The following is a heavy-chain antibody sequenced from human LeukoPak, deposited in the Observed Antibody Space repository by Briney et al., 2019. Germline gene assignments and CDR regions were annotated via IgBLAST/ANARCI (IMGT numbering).Heavy chain of an antibody. D-gene: IGHD3-10*01. V-gene: IGHV3-66*02. J-gene: IGHJ4*02. CDR3: AKDNRDYYIDY. Sequence: GGSLRLSCAASGFTVSSNYMNWVRQAPGKGLEWVSVMYSGGSTFYADSVKGRFTISRDNSKNTLYLQMNSLRAEDTAVYYCAKDNRDYYIDYWGQGTLVTVSS. CDR2: MYSGGST. CDR1: GFTVSSNY.